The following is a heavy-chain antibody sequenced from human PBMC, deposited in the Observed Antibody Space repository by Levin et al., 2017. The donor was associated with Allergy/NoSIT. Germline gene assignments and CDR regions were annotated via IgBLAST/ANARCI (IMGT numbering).Heavy chain of an antibody. D-gene: IGHD5-12*01. CDR1: GFTFSTYG. CDR2: ISYDGSNK. V-gene: IGHV3-30*18. CDR3: AKDRPPGYSGYNGFDY. J-gene: IGHJ4*02. Sequence: PGESLKISCAASGFTFSTYGMHWVRQAPGKGLEWVAIISYDGSNKYYADSVKGRFTISRDNSKNTLYLQMNSLRAEDTAVYYCAKDRPPGYSGYNGFDYWGQGTLVTVSS.